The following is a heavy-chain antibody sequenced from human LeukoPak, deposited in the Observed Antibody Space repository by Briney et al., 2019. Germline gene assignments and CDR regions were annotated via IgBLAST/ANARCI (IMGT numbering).Heavy chain of an antibody. D-gene: IGHD3-16*01. V-gene: IGHV3-7*01. J-gene: IGHJ3*02. CDR2: INPDGSEK. CDR3: VRYYDPPVGDAFDI. CDR1: RFRFGSDW. Sequence: PGGSLRLSCAAFRFRFGSDWMSWVRQAPGKGLEWVANINPDGSEKYYVDSVKGRFTISRDNDKNSLYLRLNSLRADDTAVYYCVRYYDPPVGDAFDIWGQGTLVTVSS.